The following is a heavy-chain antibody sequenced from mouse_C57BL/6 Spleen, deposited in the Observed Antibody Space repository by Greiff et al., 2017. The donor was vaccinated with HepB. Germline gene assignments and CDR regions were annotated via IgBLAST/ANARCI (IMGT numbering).Heavy chain of an antibody. Sequence: QVQLQQSGPELVKPGASVKISCKASGYAFSSSWMNWVKQSPGKGLAWIGRIDPGDGDTNYNGKFKGKATLTADKSSSTAYMQLSSLTSEDSAVYFCARSGSSGDRYYFDYWGQGTTLTVSS. D-gene: IGHD3-2*02. CDR1: GYAFSSSW. CDR3: ARSGSSGDRYYFDY. V-gene: IGHV1-82*01. J-gene: IGHJ2*01. CDR2: IDPGDGDT.